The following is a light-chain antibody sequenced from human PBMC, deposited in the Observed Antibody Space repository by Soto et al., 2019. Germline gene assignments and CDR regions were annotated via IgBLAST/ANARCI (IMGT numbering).Light chain of an antibody. Sequence: EIVLTQSPGTLSLSPGERATLSCSASQSVSSSYLAWYQQKPGQAPRLPIYGASSRATGIPDRFSGSGSGTDFTLTISRLEPEDFAVYYCQQYGSSRTFGQGTKVEIK. J-gene: IGKJ1*01. CDR2: GAS. CDR3: QQYGSSRT. CDR1: QSVSSSY. V-gene: IGKV3-20*01.